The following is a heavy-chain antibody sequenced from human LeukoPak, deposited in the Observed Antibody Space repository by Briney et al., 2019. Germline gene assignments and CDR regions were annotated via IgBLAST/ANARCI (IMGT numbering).Heavy chain of an antibody. CDR2: ISSSGSTI. Sequence: GGSLRLSCAASGFTFSDYYMSWIRQAPGKGLEWVSYISSSGSTIYYADSVKGRFTISRDNAKNSLYLQMNSLRAEDTAVYYCARAGEIVAHYYMDVWGKGTTVTVSS. CDR3: ARAGEIVAHYYMDV. V-gene: IGHV3-11*01. CDR1: GFTFSDYY. J-gene: IGHJ6*03. D-gene: IGHD3-22*01.